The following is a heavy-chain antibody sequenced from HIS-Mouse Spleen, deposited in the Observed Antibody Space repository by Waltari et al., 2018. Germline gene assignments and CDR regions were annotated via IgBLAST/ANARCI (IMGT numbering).Heavy chain of an antibody. D-gene: IGHD6-13*01. V-gene: IGHV4-39*07. CDR1: GGSISRRSYY. CDR3: AREIPYSSSWYDWYFDL. Sequence: QLQLQESGPGLVKPSETLSLTCTVPGGSISRRSYYWGWLRQPPGKGLEWSGSIYYSGSTYYNPSLKSRVTISVDTSKNQFSLKLSSVTAADTAVYYCAREIPYSSSWYDWYFDLWGRGTLVTVSS. CDR2: IYYSGST. J-gene: IGHJ2*01.